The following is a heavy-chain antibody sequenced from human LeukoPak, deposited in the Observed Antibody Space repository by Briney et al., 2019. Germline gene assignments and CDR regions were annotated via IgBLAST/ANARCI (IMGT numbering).Heavy chain of an antibody. Sequence: PGGSLRLSCVVSGFNFKNFGMSWVRQAPGKGLEWVSAISAGGKTYYADSVQGRFTISRDNSRNTMYLQMNSLRVEDAAVYYCAKAPVTSCRGAFCYPFDSWGQGTLVTVSS. V-gene: IGHV3-23*01. D-gene: IGHD2-15*01. CDR3: AKAPVTSCRGAFCYPFDS. J-gene: IGHJ4*02. CDR2: ISAGGKT. CDR1: GFNFKNFG.